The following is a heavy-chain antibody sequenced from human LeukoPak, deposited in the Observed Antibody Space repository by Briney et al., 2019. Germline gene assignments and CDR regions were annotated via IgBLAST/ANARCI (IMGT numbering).Heavy chain of an antibody. CDR3: ARLSWAGYKATDWYFDL. D-gene: IGHD5-18*01. CDR1: GDSISSSYYY. V-gene: IGHV4-39*01. Sequence: SETLSLTCSVSGDSISSSYYYWGWIRQPPGKGLEWIGNIYYRGSTYYNPSLKSRVTISVDTSNNQFSLKLKSVTAAETAVYYCARLSWAGYKATDWYFDLWGRGTLVTVSS. J-gene: IGHJ2*01. CDR2: IYYRGST.